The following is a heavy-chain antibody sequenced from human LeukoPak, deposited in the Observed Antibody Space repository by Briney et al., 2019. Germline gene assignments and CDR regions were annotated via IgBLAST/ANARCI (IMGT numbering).Heavy chain of an antibody. J-gene: IGHJ6*03. D-gene: IGHD4-17*01. CDR2: ISAYNGNT. CDR3: ATLRGGYYYMDV. CDR1: GGTFSSYA. V-gene: IGHV1-18*01. Sequence: ASVKVSCKASGGTFSSYAISWVRQAPGQGLEWMGWISAYNGNTNYAQKLQGRVTMTTDTSTSTAYMELRSLRSDDTAVYYCATLRGGYYYMDVWGKGTTVTVSS.